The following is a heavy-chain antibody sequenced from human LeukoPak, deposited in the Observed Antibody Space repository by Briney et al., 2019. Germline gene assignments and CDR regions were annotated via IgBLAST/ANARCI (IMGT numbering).Heavy chain of an antibody. CDR1: GYTLTELS. D-gene: IGHD3-3*01. CDR2: FDPEDGET. Sequence: ASVKVSCKVSGYTLTELSMHWVRQAPGKGLEWMGGFDPEDGETIYAQKFQGRVTMTEDTSTDTAYMELGSLRSEDTAVYYCATERASSKFWSGYWPPGYWGQGTLVTVSS. V-gene: IGHV1-24*01. J-gene: IGHJ4*02. CDR3: ATERASSKFWSGYWPPGY.